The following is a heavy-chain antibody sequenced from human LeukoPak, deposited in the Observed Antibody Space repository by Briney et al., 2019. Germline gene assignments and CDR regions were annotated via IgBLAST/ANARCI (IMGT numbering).Heavy chain of an antibody. CDR1: GGSISTSSYY. Sequence: SETLSLTCTVSGGSISTSSYYWGWVRQPPGKGLEWIGNIFYSGSTYYSPSLKSRVTISVDTSKNQFSLKLSSVTAADTAVYYCARDTASYYYYYMDVWGKGTTVTVSS. J-gene: IGHJ6*03. CDR3: ARDTASYYYYYMDV. V-gene: IGHV4-39*07. CDR2: IFYSGST. D-gene: IGHD5-18*01.